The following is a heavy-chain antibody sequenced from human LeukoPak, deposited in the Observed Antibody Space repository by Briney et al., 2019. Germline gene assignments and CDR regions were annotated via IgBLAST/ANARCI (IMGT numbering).Heavy chain of an antibody. CDR3: ARQVLLHYYGSGSFYGYFDY. J-gene: IGHJ4*02. CDR2: IYYSGST. CDR1: GGSISSYY. V-gene: IGHV4-59*01. D-gene: IGHD3-10*01. Sequence: SETLSLTCTVSGGSISSYYWSWIRQPPGKGLEWIGYIYYSGSTNYSPSLKSRVTISVDTSKNQFSLKLSSVTAADTAVYYCARQVLLHYYGSGSFYGYFDYWGQGTLVTDSS.